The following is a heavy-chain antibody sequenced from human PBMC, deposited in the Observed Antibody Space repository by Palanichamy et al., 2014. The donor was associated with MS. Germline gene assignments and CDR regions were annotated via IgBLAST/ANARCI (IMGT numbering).Heavy chain of an antibody. J-gene: IGHJ6*02. CDR2: INHSGST. Sequence: QVQLQQWGAGLLKPSETLSLTCAVYGGSFSDYYWTWIRQPPGKGLEWIGEINHSGSTNYSPSLKSRVTISVDTSKNQFSLKVNSVTAADTAVYFCARGGGLLWFGESAGGYGTDVWGQGTTVTVSS. CDR1: GGSFSDYY. CDR3: ARGGGLLWFGESAGGYGTDV. D-gene: IGHD3-10*01. V-gene: IGHV4-34*01.